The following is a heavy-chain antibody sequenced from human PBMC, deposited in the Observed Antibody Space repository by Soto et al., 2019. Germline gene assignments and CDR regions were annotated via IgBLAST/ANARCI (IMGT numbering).Heavy chain of an antibody. Sequence: ASVKVSCKASGYTFNGYYIHWVRQAPGQGPEWMGWINPNSGGTNSAQKFQGRVTMTRDTSISTAYMELSRLRSDDTAVYYCARGDCSTTRCYERTYYYYGMDVWSQLTTVTVS. CDR3: ARGDCSTTRCYERTYYYYGMDV. J-gene: IGHJ6*02. CDR1: GYTFNGYY. V-gene: IGHV1-2*02. CDR2: INPNSGGT. D-gene: IGHD2-2*01.